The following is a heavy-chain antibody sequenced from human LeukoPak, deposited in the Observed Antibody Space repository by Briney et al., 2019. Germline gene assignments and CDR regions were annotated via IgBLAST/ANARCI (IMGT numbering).Heavy chain of an antibody. CDR2: SSGSGGTT. D-gene: IGHD4-17*01. CDR1: GFTFNNYA. V-gene: IGHV3-23*01. J-gene: IGHJ4*02. CDR3: ARGGYDYGDYDISEDSGNYYFDY. Sequence: TGGSLRLSCIVSGFTFNNYAMNWVRQAPGKGLEWFSASSGSGGTTYYADFVKGRFTLSRDNSKNTLYLQMNSLRAEDTAIYYCARGGYDYGDYDISEDSGNYYFDYWGQGTLVTVSS.